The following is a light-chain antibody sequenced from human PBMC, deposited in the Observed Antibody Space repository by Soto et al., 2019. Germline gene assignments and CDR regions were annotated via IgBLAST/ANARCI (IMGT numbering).Light chain of an antibody. CDR1: RILLHSNGYNY. CDR2: LGS. Sequence: DIVMTQSPLSLPVTPGEPACVSCRSSRILLHSNGYNYLDWYLQKPGQSPQLLIYLGSNRASGVPDRFSGSGSGTDFTLKISRVEAEDVGVYYCMQPLQSWTFGQGTKVDI. CDR3: MQPLQSWT. V-gene: IGKV2-28*01. J-gene: IGKJ1*01.